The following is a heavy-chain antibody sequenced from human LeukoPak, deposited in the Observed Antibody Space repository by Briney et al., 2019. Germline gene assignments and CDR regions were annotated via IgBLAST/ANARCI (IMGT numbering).Heavy chain of an antibody. V-gene: IGHV1-18*01. CDR2: ISAYNHDT. CDR1: GYTFASYG. CDR3: ATTLDYYDSSVLRIGAFDI. D-gene: IGHD3-22*01. Sequence: GASVKVSCKASGYTFASYGITWMRQAPGQGLEWIGWISAYNHDTHYAQNLQDRVTMTTDTSTSTAYMELRSLRSDDTAVYYCATTLDYYDSSVLRIGAFDIWGQGTMVTVSS. J-gene: IGHJ3*02.